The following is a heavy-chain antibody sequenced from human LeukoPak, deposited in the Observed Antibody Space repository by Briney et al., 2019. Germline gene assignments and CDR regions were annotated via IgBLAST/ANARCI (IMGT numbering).Heavy chain of an antibody. CDR3: ARDREVATISPLDY. D-gene: IGHD5-12*01. CDR2: IIPIFGTA. J-gene: IGHJ4*02. Sequence: SVKVSCKASGGTFSSYAISLVRQAPGQGLEWMGGIIPIFGTANYAQKFQGRVTITTDESTSTAYMELSSLRSEDTAVYYCARDREVATISPLDYWGQGTLVTVSS. V-gene: IGHV1-69*05. CDR1: GGTFSSYA.